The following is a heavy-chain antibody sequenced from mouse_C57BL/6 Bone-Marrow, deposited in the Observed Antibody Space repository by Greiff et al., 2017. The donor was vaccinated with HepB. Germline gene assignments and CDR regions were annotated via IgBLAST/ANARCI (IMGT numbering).Heavy chain of an antibody. CDR2: IYPRSGNT. Sequence: VHLVESGAELARPGASVKLSCKASGYTFTSYGISWVKQRTGQGLEWIGEIYPRSGNTYYNEKFKGKSTLTADKYSSTAYMELRSLTSEDSAVYFCARRGGYFDVWGTGTTVTVSS. J-gene: IGHJ1*03. V-gene: IGHV1-81*01. CDR3: ARRGGYFDV. CDR1: GYTFTSYG.